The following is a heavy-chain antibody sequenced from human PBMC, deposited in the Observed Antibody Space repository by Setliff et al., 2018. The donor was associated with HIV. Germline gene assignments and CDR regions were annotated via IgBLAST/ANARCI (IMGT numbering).Heavy chain of an antibody. J-gene: IGHJ5*02. V-gene: IGHV3-23*01. CDR3: AKAHPGAYNWNYYNPPRWFDP. Sequence: GGSLRLSCAASGFTFSGYNLNWVRQAPGKGLEWVSAISGSRGSTFYADSVKGRFTISRDNSKNTLYLQMNSLRVEDTAVYYCAKAHPGAYNWNYYNPPRWFDPWGQGTLVTVSS. CDR1: GFTFSGYN. D-gene: IGHD1-7*01. CDR2: ISGSRGST.